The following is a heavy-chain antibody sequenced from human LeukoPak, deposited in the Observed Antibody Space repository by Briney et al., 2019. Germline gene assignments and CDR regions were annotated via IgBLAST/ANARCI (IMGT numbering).Heavy chain of an antibody. J-gene: IGHJ4*02. CDR1: GFTFSSYA. Sequence: GGSLRLSCAASGFTFSSYAMNWVRLSAGKGLEWVSAITDNGNTTYYADSVQGRFTISRDNSKSTLYLHMDSLRAEDTAVYYCARDEDTSALSEYWGQGTLVTVSS. V-gene: IGHV3-23*05. CDR2: ITDNGNTT. CDR3: ARDEDTSALSEY. D-gene: IGHD2/OR15-2a*01.